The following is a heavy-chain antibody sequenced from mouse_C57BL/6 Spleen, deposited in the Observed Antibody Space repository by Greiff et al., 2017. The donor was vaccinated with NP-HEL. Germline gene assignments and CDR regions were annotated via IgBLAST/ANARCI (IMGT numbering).Heavy chain of an antibody. CDR1: GFTFSSYA. V-gene: IGHV5-4*01. Sequence: EVKLVESGGGLVKPGGSLKLSCAASGFTFSSYAMSWVRQTPEKRLEWVATISDGGSYTYYPDNVKGRFTISRDNAKNNLYLQMSHLKSEDTAMYYCAREGSRGLFAYWGQGTLVTVSA. CDR2: ISDGGSYT. J-gene: IGHJ3*01. D-gene: IGHD1-1*01. CDR3: AREGSRGLFAY.